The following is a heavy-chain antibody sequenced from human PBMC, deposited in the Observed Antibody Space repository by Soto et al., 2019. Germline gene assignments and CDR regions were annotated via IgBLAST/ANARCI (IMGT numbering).Heavy chain of an antibody. Sequence: SETLSLTCTVAGGSISSYYWSWIRQPPGKGLEWIGYIYYSGSTNYNPSLKSRVTISVDTSTNQFSLTLISVTAADTAVYYCARTHCRSTICYTRDYYYYGMDVWGPGTTVTVSS. D-gene: IGHD2-2*02. CDR1: GGSISSYY. J-gene: IGHJ6*02. V-gene: IGHV4-59*01. CDR3: ARTHCRSTICYTRDYYYYGMDV. CDR2: IYYSGST.